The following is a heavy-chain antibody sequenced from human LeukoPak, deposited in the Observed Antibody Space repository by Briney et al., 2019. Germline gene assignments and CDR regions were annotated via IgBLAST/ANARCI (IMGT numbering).Heavy chain of an antibody. CDR2: INGGNGNT. D-gene: IGHD6-13*01. V-gene: IGHV1-3*01. CDR3: ARRGAAVGLDY. J-gene: IGHJ4*02. Sequence: RASVEVSCKASGYTFTLYAIHWVRQAPGQRLEWLGWINGGNGNTKYSQKFQGRVTFTGDTSVSTAHMELSSLRSEDTAMYYCARRGAAVGLDYWGQGTLVTVSS. CDR1: GYTFTLYA.